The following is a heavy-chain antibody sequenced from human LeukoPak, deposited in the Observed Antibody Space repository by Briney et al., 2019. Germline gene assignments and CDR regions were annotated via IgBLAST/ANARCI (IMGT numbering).Heavy chain of an antibody. Sequence: SETLSLTCAVYGGSFSGYYWSWIRQPPGKGLEWIGEINHSGSTNYNPSLKSRVTISVDTSKNQFSLKLSSVTAADTAVYYCARPRGYYGSGSYGNWFDPWGQGTLVTVSS. CDR1: GGSFSGYY. CDR3: ARPRGYYGSGSYGNWFDP. CDR2: INHSGST. J-gene: IGHJ5*02. V-gene: IGHV4-34*01. D-gene: IGHD3-10*01.